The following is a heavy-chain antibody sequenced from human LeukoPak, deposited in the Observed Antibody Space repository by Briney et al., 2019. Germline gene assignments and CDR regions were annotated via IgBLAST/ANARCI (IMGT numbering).Heavy chain of an antibody. CDR3: ARRGSSWSPFDY. V-gene: IGHV4-59*08. CDR1: GGSISSYY. CDR2: IYYSGST. Sequence: SETLSLTCTVSGGSISSYYWSWIRQPPGKGLEWIGYIYYSGSTNYNPSLKSRVTISVDTSKNQFSLKLSSVTAADTAVYYCARRGSSWSPFDYWGQGTLVTVSS. D-gene: IGHD6-13*01. J-gene: IGHJ4*02.